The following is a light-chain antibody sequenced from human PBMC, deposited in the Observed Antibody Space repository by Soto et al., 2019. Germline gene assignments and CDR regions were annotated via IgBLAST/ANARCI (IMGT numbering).Light chain of an antibody. CDR3: SSYAGSNIVV. J-gene: IGLJ2*01. CDR2: EVS. Sequence: QSALTQPPSASGSPGQSVTISCTGTSSDVGGYYYVSWYQQHPGKAPKLMIYEVSKRPSGVPDRFSGSKSGNTASLTVSGLEAEDEADYYCSSYAGSNIVVFGGGTKLTVL. V-gene: IGLV2-8*01. CDR1: SSDVGGYYY.